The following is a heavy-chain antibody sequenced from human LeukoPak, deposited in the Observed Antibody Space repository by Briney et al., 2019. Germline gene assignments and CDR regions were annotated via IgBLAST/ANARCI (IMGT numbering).Heavy chain of an antibody. Sequence: PGGSLRLSCAASGFTFSGYWMTWLRQAPGKGPEWVANIDEDGSAKYYLGSVKGRFTISRDNSKNTLYLQMNSLRAEDTAVYYCARASRYSGSYSAWGQGTLVTVSS. CDR3: ARASRYSGSYSA. V-gene: IGHV3-7*01. D-gene: IGHD1-26*01. J-gene: IGHJ5*02. CDR2: IDEDGSAK. CDR1: GFTFSGYW.